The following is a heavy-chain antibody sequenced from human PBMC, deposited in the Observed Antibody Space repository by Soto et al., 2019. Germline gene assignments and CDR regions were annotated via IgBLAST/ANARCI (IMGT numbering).Heavy chain of an antibody. CDR3: ARVGSSSWSPYNWFDP. D-gene: IGHD6-13*01. CDR1: GGSISSGGYY. CDR2: IYYSGST. J-gene: IGHJ5*02. V-gene: IGHV4-31*03. Sequence: SETLSLTCTVSGGSISSGGYYWSWIRQHPGKGLEWIGHIYYSGSTYYNPSLKSRVTISVDTSKNQFSLKLSSVTAADTAVYYCARVGSSSWSPYNWFDPWGQGTLVTVSS.